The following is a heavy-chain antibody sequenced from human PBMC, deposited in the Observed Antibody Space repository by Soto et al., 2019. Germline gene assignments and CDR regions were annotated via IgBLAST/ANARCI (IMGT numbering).Heavy chain of an antibody. CDR3: ARGRPRVDTGIAAARTNSGV. V-gene: IGHV1-46*01. CDR2: INPSGGST. D-gene: IGHD6-13*01. Sequence: GASVKVSCKASGYTFTSYYMHWVRQAPGQGLEWMGIINPSGGSTSYAQKFQGRVTMTRDTSTSTVYMELSSLRSEDTAVYYCARGRPRVDTGIAAARTNSGVWGQGTTVTVSS. J-gene: IGHJ6*02. CDR1: GYTFTSYY.